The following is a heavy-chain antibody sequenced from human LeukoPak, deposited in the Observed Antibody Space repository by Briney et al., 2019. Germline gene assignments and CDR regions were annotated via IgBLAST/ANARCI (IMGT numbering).Heavy chain of an antibody. CDR3: ARTQSRRNCDFLSGQRRYYYYGMDV. J-gene: IGHJ6*02. CDR1: GYTFTSYY. V-gene: IGHV1-8*01. Sequence: GASVKVSCKASGYTFTSYYINWVRQATGQGLEWMGWMNPNSGNTSYAQTFQGRVTMTRNTSISTAYMELSSLRSEDTAVYYCARTQSRRNCDFLSGQRRYYYYGMDVWGQGTTVTVSS. D-gene: IGHD3-3*01. CDR2: MNPNSGNT.